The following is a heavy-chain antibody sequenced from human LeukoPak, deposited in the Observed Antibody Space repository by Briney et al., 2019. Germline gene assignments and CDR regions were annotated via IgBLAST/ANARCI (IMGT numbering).Heavy chain of an antibody. J-gene: IGHJ3*02. V-gene: IGHV5-51*01. CDR2: INPADSDT. Sequence: GESLKISCKGSGYIFTHYWIGWVRQMPGKGLEWMGIINPADSDTRYSPSFQGQVLISADKSISTAYLHWGSPKASDTATYFCARRRSSTSDAVDIWGQGTMVTVS. CDR3: ARRRSSTSDAVDI. CDR1: GYIFTHYW.